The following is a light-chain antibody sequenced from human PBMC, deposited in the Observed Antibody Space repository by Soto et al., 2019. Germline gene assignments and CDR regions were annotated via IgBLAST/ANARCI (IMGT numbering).Light chain of an antibody. Sequence: EIVLTQSPATLSLSPGERATLSCRARQSISSYLAWYQQKPGRAPRLLIYDASNRATGIPARFSGGGSGTDFTLTISSLEPEDFAVYYCQHRSNWPWTFGQGTKVEIK. J-gene: IGKJ1*01. CDR1: QSISSY. CDR3: QHRSNWPWT. CDR2: DAS. V-gene: IGKV3-11*01.